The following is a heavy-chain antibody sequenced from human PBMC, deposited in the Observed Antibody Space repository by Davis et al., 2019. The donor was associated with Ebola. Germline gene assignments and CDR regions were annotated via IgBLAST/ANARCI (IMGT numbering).Heavy chain of an antibody. D-gene: IGHD1-26*01. Sequence: LRLSCTVSGGSISSGGYYWSWIRQHPGKGLEWIGYIYYSGSTYYNPSLKSRVTISVDTSKNQFSLKLSSVTAADTAVYYCARGIEGIVGWGYFDYWGQGTLVTVSS. CDR1: GGSISSGGYY. J-gene: IGHJ4*02. V-gene: IGHV4-31*03. CDR3: ARGIEGIVGWGYFDY. CDR2: IYYSGST.